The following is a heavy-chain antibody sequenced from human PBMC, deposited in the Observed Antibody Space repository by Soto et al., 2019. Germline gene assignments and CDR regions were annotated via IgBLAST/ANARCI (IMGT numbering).Heavy chain of an antibody. D-gene: IGHD3-3*01. V-gene: IGHV2-5*02. Sequence: QITLNESGPTVVKPTETLTLTCTFSGFSLTTSGVGVGWVRQSPGKSPERLAFIYWDDDKRHSTCLKSRLTIAKDTLKNPMLMTMADVDRADTATYYCAHRVLRAVFGLVTPTAIYFDFWGQGTPVVVSS. CDR1: GFSLTTSGVG. J-gene: IGHJ4*02. CDR3: AHRVLRAVFGLVTPTAIYFDF. CDR2: IYWDDDK.